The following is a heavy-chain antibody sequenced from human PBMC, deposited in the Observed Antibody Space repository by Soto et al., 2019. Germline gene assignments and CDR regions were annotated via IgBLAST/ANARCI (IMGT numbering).Heavy chain of an antibody. D-gene: IGHD6-13*01. CDR2: IYYSGST. CDR3: ARDPIAAAGTMGGFDY. Sequence: SETLSLTCTVSGGSISSGDYYWSWIRQPPGKGLEWIGYIYYSGSTYYNPSLKSRVTISVDTSKNQFSLKLSSVTAADTAVYYCARDPIAAAGTMGGFDYWGQGTLVTVSS. J-gene: IGHJ4*02. CDR1: GGSISSGDYY. V-gene: IGHV4-30-4*01.